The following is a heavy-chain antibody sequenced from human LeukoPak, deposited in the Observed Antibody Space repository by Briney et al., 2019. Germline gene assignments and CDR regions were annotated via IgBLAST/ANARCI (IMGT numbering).Heavy chain of an antibody. D-gene: IGHD1-20*01. CDR1: GYTFTSYD. V-gene: IGHV1-8*01. CDR2: MNPNSGNT. Sequence: GASVKVSCKASGYTFTSYDINWVRQATGQGLEWMGWMNPNSGNTGYAQKFQGRVTMTRNTSISTAYMELNSLRAEDTAVYYCARDLSITGPPSGMDVWGQGTTVTVSS. CDR3: ARDLSITGPPSGMDV. J-gene: IGHJ6*02.